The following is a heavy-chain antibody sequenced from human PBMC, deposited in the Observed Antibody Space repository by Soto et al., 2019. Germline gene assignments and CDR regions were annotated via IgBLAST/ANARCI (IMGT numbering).Heavy chain of an antibody. CDR3: ARLDYGDSAVDS. D-gene: IGHD4-17*01. Sequence: QVQLQESGPGLVQPSETLSLTCSVSGGSINSASYHWSWLRQHPGKGLEFIGYIFYTGSTYYNPSLKTRVTISVDTSKNHVSLRLNAVTAADTAVYYCARLDYGDSAVDSWGRGTLVTVSS. V-gene: IGHV4-31*03. CDR2: IFYTGST. J-gene: IGHJ4*02. CDR1: GGSINSASYH.